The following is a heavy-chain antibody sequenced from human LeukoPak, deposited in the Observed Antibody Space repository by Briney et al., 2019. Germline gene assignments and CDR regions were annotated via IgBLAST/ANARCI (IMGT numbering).Heavy chain of an antibody. J-gene: IGHJ3*02. CDR3: AKERTRAFDI. Sequence: HTGGSLRLSCAASGFTFRSYSMNWVRQAPGKGVEWVSYISSSSSTIYYAASVKGRFPISRDNAKNSLYLQMKSLRAEDTAVYYCAKERTRAFDIWGQGTMVTVSS. V-gene: IGHV3-48*01. D-gene: IGHD1-1*01. CDR2: ISSSSSTI. CDR1: GFTFRSYS.